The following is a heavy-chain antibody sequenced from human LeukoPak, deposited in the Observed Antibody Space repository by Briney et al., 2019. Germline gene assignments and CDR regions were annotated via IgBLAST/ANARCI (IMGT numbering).Heavy chain of an antibody. J-gene: IGHJ4*02. D-gene: IGHD2-15*01. CDR1: GGSFSGYY. V-gene: IGHV4-34*01. CDR2: INHSGSP. CDR3: AREFTPRPYYFDY. Sequence: SETLSLTCAVYGGSFSGYYWSWIRQPPGKGVEGIGEINHSGSPNYNPSLTSPVTISVDTPKNHFSLKLSSVPAADPAVYYCAREFTPRPYYFDYWGQGTLVTVSS.